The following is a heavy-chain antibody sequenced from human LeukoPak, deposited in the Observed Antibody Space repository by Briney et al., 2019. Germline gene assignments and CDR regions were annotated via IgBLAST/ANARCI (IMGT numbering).Heavy chain of an antibody. CDR1: GFTVSSNY. Sequence: PGGPLRLSCAASGFTVSSNYMSWVRQAPGKGLEWVSVIYSGGSTYYADSVKGRFTISRDNSKNTLYLQMDSLRAEDTALYYCAKEPRHCGGDCFSLLDYWGQGTLVTVSS. D-gene: IGHD2-21*02. CDR3: AKEPRHCGGDCFSLLDY. J-gene: IGHJ4*02. V-gene: IGHV3-53*01. CDR2: IYSGGST.